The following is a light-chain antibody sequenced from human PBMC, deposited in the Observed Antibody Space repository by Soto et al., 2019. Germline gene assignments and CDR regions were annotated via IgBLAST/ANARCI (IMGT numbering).Light chain of an antibody. Sequence: QSVLTQPPSVSAAPGQKVTISCSGSSSNIGNNFVAWYQQFPGTAPKLLIYDNSKRPSGIPDRFSASKSGTSAILGITGLQTGDEADYYCEAWDGSLKAVLFGGGTNLTVL. CDR2: DNS. CDR3: EAWDGSLKAVL. J-gene: IGLJ2*01. CDR1: SSNIGNNF. V-gene: IGLV1-51*01.